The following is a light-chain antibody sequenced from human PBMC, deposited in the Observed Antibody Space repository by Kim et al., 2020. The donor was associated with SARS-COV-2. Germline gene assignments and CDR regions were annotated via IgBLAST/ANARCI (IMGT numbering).Light chain of an antibody. Sequence: AVVGNRVTITCRARQDIRNYFAWFQRKPGKAPKLLIYAASALQPGVPSRFSGSGSGTDFTLTVTSLQPEDVATYYCQKCDSAPWTFGQGTKVDIK. CDR1: QDIRNY. J-gene: IGKJ1*01. CDR3: QKCDSAPWT. V-gene: IGKV1-27*01. CDR2: AAS.